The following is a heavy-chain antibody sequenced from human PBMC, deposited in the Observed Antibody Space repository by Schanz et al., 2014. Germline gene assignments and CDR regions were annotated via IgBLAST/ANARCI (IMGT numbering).Heavy chain of an antibody. V-gene: IGHV1-69*15. CDR3: ERNEVRNSWERPHYYGMDV. J-gene: IGHJ6*01. CDR2: IIPWFGTT. D-gene: IGHD6-13*01. Sequence: KKPGSSVKVSCKASGGTFITYAISWVRQAHGQGLEWMGMIIPWFGTTKYAQKFQGRVKMTADEYKRKAYMERSSIGSEETDVDDCERNEVRNSWERPHYYGMDVGGQGSTV. CDR1: GGTFITYA.